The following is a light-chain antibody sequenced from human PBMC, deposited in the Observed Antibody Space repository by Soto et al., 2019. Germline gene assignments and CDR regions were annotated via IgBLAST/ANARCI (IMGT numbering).Light chain of an antibody. J-gene: IGKJ2*01. CDR1: QSVSNN. Sequence: EIVMTQSPASLSVSPGERATLSCRASQSVSNNLAWYQQKPGQTPRLLIYGASTRATGIPVRFSGSGSGTEFTLTISSLQSEDFAVYYCQQYNNWPPVTFGQGTKLEIK. CDR3: QQYNNWPPVT. CDR2: GAS. V-gene: IGKV3-15*01.